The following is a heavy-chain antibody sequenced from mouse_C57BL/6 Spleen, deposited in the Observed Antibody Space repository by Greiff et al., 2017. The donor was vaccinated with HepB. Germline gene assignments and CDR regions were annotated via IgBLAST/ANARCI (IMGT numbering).Heavy chain of an antibody. J-gene: IGHJ2*01. CDR1: GFTFSSYT. CDR2: ISGGGGNT. CDR3: AGHDGCDY. V-gene: IGHV5-9*01. D-gene: IGHD2-3*01. Sequence: EVKLMESGGGLVKPGGSLKLSCAASGFTFSSYTMSWVRQTPEKRLEWVATISGGGGNTYYPDSVKGRFTISRDNAKNTLYLQMSSLRSEDTALYYWAGHDGCDYWGQGTTLTVSS.